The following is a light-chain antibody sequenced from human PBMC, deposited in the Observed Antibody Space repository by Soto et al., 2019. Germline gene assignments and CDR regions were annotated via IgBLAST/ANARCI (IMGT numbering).Light chain of an antibody. Sequence: DIQMTQSPSILSASVGDRVTITCRASQSIGSWLAWYQHKPGKAPKLLIYKASSLESGVPLRFSGSGSGTEFTLTISSLQRDDFATYYRQQYSTYSRTFGQGTKVDIK. CDR2: KAS. V-gene: IGKV1-5*03. J-gene: IGKJ1*01. CDR1: QSIGSW. CDR3: QQYSTYSRT.